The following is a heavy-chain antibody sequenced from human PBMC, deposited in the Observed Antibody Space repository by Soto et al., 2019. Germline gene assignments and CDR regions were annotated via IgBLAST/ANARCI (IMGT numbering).Heavy chain of an antibody. J-gene: IGHJ3*02. CDR1: GFTFSSYS. CDR2: ISSSSTI. V-gene: IGHV3-48*01. Sequence: GVSLRLSCAASGFTFSSYSMNWVRQAPGKGLEWVSYISSSSTIYYADSVKGRFTISRDNAKNSLYLQMNSLRAEDTAVYYCALMGTPDIVVVPAATLPAFDIWGQGTMVTVSS. CDR3: ALMGTPDIVVVPAATLPAFDI. D-gene: IGHD2-2*01.